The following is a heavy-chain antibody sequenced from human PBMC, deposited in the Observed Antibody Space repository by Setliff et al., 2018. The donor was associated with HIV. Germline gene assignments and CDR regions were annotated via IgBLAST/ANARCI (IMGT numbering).Heavy chain of an antibody. CDR3: AREVQGNYYDSSGYPDP. J-gene: IGHJ5*02. V-gene: IGHV4-39*06. Sequence: PSETLSLTCNVSGGSISSSSYYWGWIRQPPGKGLEWIGSYHYSGSTSYNPSLRSRVTISVDTSKNQFPLKLSSVTAADTAVYYYAREVQGNYYDSSGYPDPWGQGTLVTVSS. CDR1: GGSISSSSYY. D-gene: IGHD3-22*01. CDR2: YHYSGST.